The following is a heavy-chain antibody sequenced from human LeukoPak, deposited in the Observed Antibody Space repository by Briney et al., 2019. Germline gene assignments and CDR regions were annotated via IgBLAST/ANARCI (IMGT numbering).Heavy chain of an antibody. CDR1: GFTFSSYW. CDR2: INGDGRNI. Sequence: GGSLRLSCVASGFTFSSYWMHWVRQDPRKGLVWVSRINGDGRNINYADSVRGRFTISRDNAKNTLYLQMNSLRAEDTAVYYCARGAILSNYDFWSGYPGYFDYWGQGTLVTVSS. CDR3: ARGAILSNYDFWSGYPGYFDY. J-gene: IGHJ4*02. D-gene: IGHD3-3*01. V-gene: IGHV3-74*01.